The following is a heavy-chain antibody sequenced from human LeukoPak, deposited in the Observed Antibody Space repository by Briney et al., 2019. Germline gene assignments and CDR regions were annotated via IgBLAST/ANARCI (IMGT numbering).Heavy chain of an antibody. D-gene: IGHD3-22*01. V-gene: IGHV3-23*01. J-gene: IGHJ5*02. CDR2: ISGSGGST. CDR3: AKSPYYDSSGYRRINWFDP. Sequence: GGSLRLSCTASGFTFSSYAMSWVRPAPGKGLEWVSAISGSGGSTYYADSVKGRFTISRDNSKNTLYLQMNSLRAEDTAVYYCAKSPYYDSSGYRRINWFDPWGQGTLVTVSS. CDR1: GFTFSSYA.